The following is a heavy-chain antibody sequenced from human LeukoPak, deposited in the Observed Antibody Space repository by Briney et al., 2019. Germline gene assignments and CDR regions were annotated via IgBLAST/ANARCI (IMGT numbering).Heavy chain of an antibody. D-gene: IGHD1-26*01. Sequence: ASVRVSCTTSGYTFTAYAINWVRQAPGQGLEWMGWINTNTGNPTYAQGFTGRLVFSLDTSVSTAYLQINSLEAEDTAVYYCARDYSGSYFGYWGQGTLVTVSS. CDR3: ARDYSGSYFGY. J-gene: IGHJ4*02. V-gene: IGHV7-4-1*02. CDR2: INTNTGNP. CDR1: GYTFTAYA.